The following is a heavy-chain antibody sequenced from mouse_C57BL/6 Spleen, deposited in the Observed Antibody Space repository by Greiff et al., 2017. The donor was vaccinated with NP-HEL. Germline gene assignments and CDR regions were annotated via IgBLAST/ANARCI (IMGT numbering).Heavy chain of an antibody. CDR3: ARAGGYDYHHAMDY. D-gene: IGHD2-4*01. Sequence: QVQLKQPGAELVMPGASVKLSCKASGYTFTSYWMHWVKQRPGQGLEWIGEIDPSDSYTNYNQKFKGKSTLTVDKSSSTAYMQLSSLTSEDSAVYYCARAGGYDYHHAMDYWGQGTSVTVSS. V-gene: IGHV1-69*01. CDR2: IDPSDSYT. J-gene: IGHJ4*01. CDR1: GYTFTSYW.